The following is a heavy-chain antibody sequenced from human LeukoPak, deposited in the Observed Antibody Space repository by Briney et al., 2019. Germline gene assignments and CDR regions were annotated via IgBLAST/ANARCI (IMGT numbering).Heavy chain of an antibody. V-gene: IGHV3-30-3*01. J-gene: IGHJ6*02. Sequence: QPGGSLRLSCAASGFIFSDQNMNWVRQAPGKGLEWVAVISYDGSNKYYADSVKGRFTISRDNSKNTLYLQMNSLRAEDTAVYYCARGRIAVADYYYYGMDVWGQGTTVTVSS. CDR3: ARGRIAVADYYYYGMDV. CDR2: ISYDGSNK. D-gene: IGHD6-19*01. CDR1: GFIFSDQN.